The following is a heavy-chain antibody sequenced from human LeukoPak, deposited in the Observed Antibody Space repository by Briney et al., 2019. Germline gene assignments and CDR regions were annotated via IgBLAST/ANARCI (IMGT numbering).Heavy chain of an antibody. CDR3: AKAPAFCSSTNCPRLYYFDY. J-gene: IGHJ4*02. Sequence: GGSLRLSCAASGFTFSNYAMSWVRQAPGKGREWGSTVSGSGGFTYYADSVKGRLTITRDNSKNTLYLQMNSLRAEDTAVYYCAKAPAFCSSTNCPRLYYFDYWGQGTLVTVSS. V-gene: IGHV3-23*01. CDR1: GFTFSNYA. CDR2: VSGSGGFT. D-gene: IGHD2-2*01.